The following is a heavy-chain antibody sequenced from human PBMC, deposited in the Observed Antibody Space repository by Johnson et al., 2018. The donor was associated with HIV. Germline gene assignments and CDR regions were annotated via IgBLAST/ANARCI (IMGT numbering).Heavy chain of an antibody. CDR1: GFTVSSNY. V-gene: IGHV3-66*02. J-gene: IGHJ3*02. Sequence: EMQLVESGGGLVQPGGSLRLSCAASGFTVSSNYMSWVRQAPGKGLEWVSVIYSGGSTYYADSVKGRFTISRDNSKNTLYLQMNSLRAEDTAVYYCAREIIAARPSAFDIWGQGTMVTVSS. CDR3: AREIIAARPSAFDI. D-gene: IGHD6-6*01. CDR2: IYSGGST.